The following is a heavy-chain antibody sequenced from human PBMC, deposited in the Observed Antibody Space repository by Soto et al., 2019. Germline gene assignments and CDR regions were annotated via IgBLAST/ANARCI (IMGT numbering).Heavy chain of an antibody. V-gene: IGHV1-18*01. D-gene: IGHD2-2*02. CDR3: ARDYPEPPATPNNWFDP. Sequence: ASVKVSCKASGYSFSNYGMSWVRQVPGQGLEWMRWISAKSGNTNYAQKFQGRITITTDTSTNTAYLEVRSLTSDDTAVYYCARDYPEPPATPNNWFDPWGQGTLDTVSS. CDR1: GYSFSNYG. CDR2: ISAKSGNT. J-gene: IGHJ5*02.